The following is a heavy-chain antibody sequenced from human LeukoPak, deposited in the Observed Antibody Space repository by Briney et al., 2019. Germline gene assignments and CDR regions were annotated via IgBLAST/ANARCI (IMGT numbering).Heavy chain of an antibody. J-gene: IGHJ4*02. D-gene: IGHD3-10*01. CDR3: AKESKMVRGVTHAYYFDY. V-gene: IGHV3-23*01. CDR1: GFTFSSYA. Sequence: GGSLRLSCAASGFTFSSYAVSWVRQAPGKGLEWVSAISGSGGSTYYADSVKGRFTISRDNSKNTLYLQMNSLRAEDTAVYYCAKESKMVRGVTHAYYFDYWGQGTLVTVSS. CDR2: ISGSGGST.